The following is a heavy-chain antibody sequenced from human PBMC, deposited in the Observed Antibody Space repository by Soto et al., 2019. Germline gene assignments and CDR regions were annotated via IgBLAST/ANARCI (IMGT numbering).Heavy chain of an antibody. V-gene: IGHV4-31*02. D-gene: IGHD3-16*01. Sequence: WTWLRQHPGKGLEWIGYIYYSGSTYYNPSLKSRVTISVDTSKDQFSLNLSSVTAADTAVYYCARSQHSLTGEWDYFDYWGQGTLVTVSS. CDR2: IYYSGST. J-gene: IGHJ4*02. CDR3: ARSQHSLTGEWDYFDY.